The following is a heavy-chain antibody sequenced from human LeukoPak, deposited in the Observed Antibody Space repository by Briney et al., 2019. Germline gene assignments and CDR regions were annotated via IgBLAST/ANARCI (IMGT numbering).Heavy chain of an antibody. J-gene: IGHJ3*01. D-gene: IGHD1-26*01. Sequence: SETLSLTCSISGGSMSGFFWYWVRQPPGKGLEWIGYIYYTGSTNYNPSLESRVTISMDTSRNQFSLRLSSVTAADTAVYYCASLVGALDAFDVWGQGTMVTVSS. CDR3: ASLVGALDAFDV. V-gene: IGHV4-59*01. CDR2: IYYTGST. CDR1: GGSMSGFF.